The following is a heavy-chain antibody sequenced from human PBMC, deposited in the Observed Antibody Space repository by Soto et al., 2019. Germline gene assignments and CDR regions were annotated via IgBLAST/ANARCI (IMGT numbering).Heavy chain of an antibody. J-gene: IGHJ6*02. CDR1: GFTFSSYG. CDR3: ARDPGYMVRGVIGGHYYYGMDV. V-gene: IGHV3-30*03. CDR2: ISYDGSNK. D-gene: IGHD3-10*01. Sequence: PGGSLRLSCAASGFTFSSYGMHWVRQAPGKGLEWVAVISYDGSNKYYADSVKGRFTISRDNSKNTLYLQMNSLRAEDTAVYYCARDPGYMVRGVIGGHYYYGMDVWGQGTTVTVSS.